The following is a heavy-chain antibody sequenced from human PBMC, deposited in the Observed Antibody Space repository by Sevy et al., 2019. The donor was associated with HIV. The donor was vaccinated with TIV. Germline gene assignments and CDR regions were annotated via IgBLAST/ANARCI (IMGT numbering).Heavy chain of an antibody. CDR1: GFTFDDYT. J-gene: IGHJ3*02. V-gene: IGHV3-43*01. CDR2: ISWDGGST. Sequence: GGSLRLSCAASGFTFDDYTMHWVRQAPGKGLEWVCLISWDGGSTYYADSVKGRFTISRDNSKNSLYLQMNSLRTEDTALYYCAKDVVPYGWDAFDIWGQGTMVTVSS. CDR3: AKDVVPYGWDAFDI. D-gene: IGHD3-10*01.